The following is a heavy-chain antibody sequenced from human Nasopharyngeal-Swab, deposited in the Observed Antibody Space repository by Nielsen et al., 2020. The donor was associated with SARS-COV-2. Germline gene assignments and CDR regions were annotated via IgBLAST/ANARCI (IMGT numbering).Heavy chain of an antibody. CDR2: VYYSGRT. CDR3: VRLVHYGSGSYSTIHFDY. D-gene: IGHD3-10*01. Sequence: GSLRLSCTVSGGSVSSSIYYWAWIRQPPGKGLQWIASVYYSGRTYYNPSLKSRVTTSVQTSRNQFSLKLSSVTAADTAVYYCVRLVHYGSGSYSTIHFDYWGQGILVAVSS. V-gene: IGHV4-39*01. CDR1: GGSVSSSIYY. J-gene: IGHJ4*02.